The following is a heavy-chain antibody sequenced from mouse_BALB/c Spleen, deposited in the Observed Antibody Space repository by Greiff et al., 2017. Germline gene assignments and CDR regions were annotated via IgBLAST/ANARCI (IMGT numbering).Heavy chain of an antibody. D-gene: IGHD2-14*01. Sequence: DLVKPGASVKLSCKASGYTFTSHWINWIKQRPGQGLEWIGRIAPGSGSTYYNEMFKGKATLTVDTSSSTAYIQLSSLSSEDSAVYFCARYRYDAMDYWGQGTSVTVSS. V-gene: IGHV1S41*01. CDR1: GYTFTSHW. CDR2: IAPGSGST. J-gene: IGHJ4*01. CDR3: ARYRYDAMDY.